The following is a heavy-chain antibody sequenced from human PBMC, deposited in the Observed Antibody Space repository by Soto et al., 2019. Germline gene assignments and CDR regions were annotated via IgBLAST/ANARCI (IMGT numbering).Heavy chain of an antibody. D-gene: IGHD2-15*01. CDR3: ARGILSMDV. CDR1: GGSISSYY. Sequence: SETLSLTCTVSGGSISSYYWSWIRQPPGKGLEWIGYIYYSGSTNYNPSLKSRVTISVDTSKNQFSLKLSSVTAADTAVYYCARGILSMDVWGQGTTVTVSS. V-gene: IGHV4-59*01. J-gene: IGHJ6*02. CDR2: IYYSGST.